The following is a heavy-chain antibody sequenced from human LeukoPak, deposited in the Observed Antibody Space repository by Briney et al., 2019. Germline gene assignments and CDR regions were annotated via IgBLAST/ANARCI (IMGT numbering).Heavy chain of an antibody. J-gene: IGHJ4*02. Sequence: SETLPLTCAVYGGSFSGYYWSWIRQPPGKGLEWIGEINHSGSTNYNPSLKSRVTISVDTSKNQFSLKLSSVTAADTAVYYCARGLDHFDYWGQGTLVTVSS. CDR1: GGSFSGYY. CDR3: ARGLDHFDY. D-gene: IGHD3-3*01. CDR2: INHSGST. V-gene: IGHV4-34*01.